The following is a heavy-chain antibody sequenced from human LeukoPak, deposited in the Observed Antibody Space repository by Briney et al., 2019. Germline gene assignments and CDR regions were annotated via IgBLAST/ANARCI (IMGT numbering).Heavy chain of an antibody. D-gene: IGHD4-17*01. CDR2: IYYSGST. CDR3: ARDSRDDYGDYRYFDY. J-gene: IGHJ4*02. Sequence: SETLSLTCTVSGGSISSYYWSWIRQSPGKGLEWIGYIYYSGSTNYNPSLKSRVTISVDTSKNQFSLKLSSVTAADTAVYYCARDSRDDYGDYRYFDYWGQGTLVTVSS. CDR1: GGSISSYY. V-gene: IGHV4-59*01.